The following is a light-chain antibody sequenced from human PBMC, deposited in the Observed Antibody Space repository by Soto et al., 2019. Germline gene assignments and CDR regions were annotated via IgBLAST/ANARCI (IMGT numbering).Light chain of an antibody. J-gene: IGKJ1*01. CDR2: HTS. V-gene: IGKV3-20*01. CDR3: QQYGYLGT. CDR1: QTVNSR. Sequence: VMTQSPATLSVSPGERATLSCRASQTVNSRLAWYQHKPGQAPRLLIYHTSNRATDIPDRFSGSGSGTDFTRTISRLEPEDFAVYYCQQYGYLGTFGQGTKVDI.